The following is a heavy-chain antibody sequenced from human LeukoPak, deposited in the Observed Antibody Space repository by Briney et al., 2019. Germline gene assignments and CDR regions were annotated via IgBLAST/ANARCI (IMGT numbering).Heavy chain of an antibody. D-gene: IGHD6-13*01. Sequence: PSETLSLTCTVSGGSISSSSYYWGWIRQPPGKGLEWIGSIYYSGSTNYNPSLKSRVTISVDTSKNQFSLKLSSVTAADTAVYYCARVGARPLIAAAGINYWGQGTLVTVSS. J-gene: IGHJ4*02. CDR3: ARVGARPLIAAAGINY. CDR2: IYYSGST. V-gene: IGHV4-39*07. CDR1: GGSISSSSYY.